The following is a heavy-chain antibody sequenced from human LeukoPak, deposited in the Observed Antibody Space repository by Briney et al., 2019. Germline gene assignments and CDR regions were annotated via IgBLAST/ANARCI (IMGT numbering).Heavy chain of an antibody. J-gene: IGHJ6*03. CDR2: INRNGGST. Sequence: PGGSLRLSCAASGFTLDDYGMSWVRQAPGKGLEWVSGINRNGGSTDYVDSVKGRFTISRDNAKNSLYLQMNSLRVEDTALYYCARYRGSSGYHYMDVWGKGTTVTVSS. CDR1: GFTLDDYG. CDR3: ARYRGSSGYHYMDV. D-gene: IGHD6-6*01. V-gene: IGHV3-20*04.